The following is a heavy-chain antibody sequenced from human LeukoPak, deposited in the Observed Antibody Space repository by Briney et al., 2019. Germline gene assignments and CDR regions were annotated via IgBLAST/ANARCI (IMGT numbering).Heavy chain of an antibody. Sequence: SETLSLTCAVYGGSFSGYYWSWIRQPPGKGLEWIGEINHSGSTNYNPSLKSRFTISVDTSKDPFPLKLSSVTAADTAVYYCARAESGWYNDHWGQGTLVTVSS. CDR2: INHSGST. V-gene: IGHV4-34*01. D-gene: IGHD6-19*01. CDR1: GGSFSGYY. J-gene: IGHJ4*02. CDR3: ARAESGWYNDH.